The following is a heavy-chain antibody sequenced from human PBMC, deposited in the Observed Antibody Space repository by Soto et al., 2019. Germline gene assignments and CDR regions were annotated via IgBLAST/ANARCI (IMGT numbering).Heavy chain of an antibody. Sequence: GESLKISCKASGYSFSTYLIGWVRQVPGKGLEWMATIYPGDSSTLYSPPFQGQVTISADKSTNTVSLQWSSLRASDTGIYYCAVWGREGRGHFEPWGQGTLVTVSS. V-gene: IGHV5-51*01. CDR3: AVWGREGRGHFEP. CDR1: GYSFSTYL. J-gene: IGHJ5*01. CDR2: IYPGDSST. D-gene: IGHD3-16*01.